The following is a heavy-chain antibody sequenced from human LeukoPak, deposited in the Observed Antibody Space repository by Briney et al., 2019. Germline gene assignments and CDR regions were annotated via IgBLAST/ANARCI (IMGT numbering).Heavy chain of an antibody. V-gene: IGHV3-11*04. CDR1: GFPFSDFH. D-gene: IGHD3-22*01. CDR3: ARVRPGSSGSYYRTS. Sequence: GGSLRLSRVGAGFPFSDFHMSWIRQAPGKGLEWVSYITSGGGFKYYADSVKGRSSISRDDSKNSVFLQMNSLRVEDTAVYYCARVRPGSSGSYYRTSWGQGTLVTVSS. J-gene: IGHJ4*02. CDR2: ITSGGGFK.